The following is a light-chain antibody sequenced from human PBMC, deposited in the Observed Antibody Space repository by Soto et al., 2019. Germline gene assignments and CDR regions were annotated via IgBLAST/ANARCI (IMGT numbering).Light chain of an antibody. J-gene: IGKJ2*01. V-gene: IGKV1-39*01. CDR1: QSVGSL. Sequence: DIQMTQSPSSLSASVGDRVTITCPASQSVGSLLNWFQQKPGKAPKLLIYAASTLQSGAPSRFIGSGAGRDFTLIISSLQPEDFGTYYCQQTYSLPYTFGQGTKLEI. CDR2: AAS. CDR3: QQTYSLPYT.